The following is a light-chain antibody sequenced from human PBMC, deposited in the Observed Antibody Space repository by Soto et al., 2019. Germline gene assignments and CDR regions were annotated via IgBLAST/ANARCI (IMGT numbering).Light chain of an antibody. Sequence: QSALTQPASVSGSPGQSITISCTGTSSDVGGYNYVSWYQQHPGKAPKLMIYEVSNRPSRVSNRSSGSKSGNTASLTISGLQAEDEADYYCSSYTRSSTPYVYGTGTKVTVL. CDR1: SSDVGGYNY. CDR3: SSYTRSSTPYV. V-gene: IGLV2-14*01. J-gene: IGLJ1*01. CDR2: EVS.